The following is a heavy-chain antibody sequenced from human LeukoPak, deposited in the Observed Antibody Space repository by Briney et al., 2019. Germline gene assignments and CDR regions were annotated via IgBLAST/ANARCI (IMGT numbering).Heavy chain of an antibody. CDR2: IRANGETT. J-gene: IGHJ3*02. CDR3: GRDLNWGAFDI. D-gene: IGHD7-27*01. Sequence: PGGSLRLSCAASGFTFTHYGMNRVRQAPGKGLEWVSGIRANGETTYYADSVRGRFTISRDNSRSMVWLQMNSLTAEDTAMYYCGRDLNWGAFDIRGLGTLVTVSS. CDR1: GFTFTHYG. V-gene: IGHV3-23*01.